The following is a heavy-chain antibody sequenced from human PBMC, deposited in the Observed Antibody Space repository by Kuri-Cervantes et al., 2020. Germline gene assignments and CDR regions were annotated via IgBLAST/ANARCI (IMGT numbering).Heavy chain of an antibody. Sequence: GGSLRLSCAASGFTFTSYAMSWVRQAPGKGLEWVSVINNSGGSTYYADSVKGRFTISRDNSKNTLYLQMNSLRAEDTAVYYCARDAGEYSSSWSNYYYYYYGMDVWGQGTTVTVSS. D-gene: IGHD6-13*01. V-gene: IGHV3-23*01. J-gene: IGHJ6*02. CDR3: ARDAGEYSSSWSNYYYYYYGMDV. CDR2: INNSGGST. CDR1: GFTFTSYA.